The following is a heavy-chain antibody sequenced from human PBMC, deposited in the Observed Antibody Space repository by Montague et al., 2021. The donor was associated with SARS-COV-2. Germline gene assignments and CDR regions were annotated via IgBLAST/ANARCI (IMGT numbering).Heavy chain of an antibody. V-gene: IGHV4-39*01. CDR2: IYYDGST. CDR1: DDSIRSSSYY. J-gene: IGHJ4*02. D-gene: IGHD6-19*01. CDR3: ARRVHPDFGSGAIDY. Sequence: SETLSLTCTVADDSIRSSSYYWGWIRQPPGRGLEWIGSIYYDGSTYYNPSFKSRVTISVDTSKTQFSLTLSSATAADTAVYSCARRVHPDFGSGAIDYWGQGTLITVSS.